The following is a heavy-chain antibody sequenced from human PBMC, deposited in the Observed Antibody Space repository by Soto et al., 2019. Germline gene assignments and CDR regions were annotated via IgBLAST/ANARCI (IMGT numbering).Heavy chain of an antibody. CDR3: ARGDCSSISCYAENWFDP. CDR1: GGSFSGYY. D-gene: IGHD2-2*01. J-gene: IGHJ5*02. CDR2: INHSGST. V-gene: IGHV4-34*01. Sequence: NPSETLSLTCAVYGGSFSGYYWSWIRQPPGKGLEWIGEINHSGSTNYNPSLKSRVTISVDTSKNQFSLKLSSVTAADTAVFYCARGDCSSISCYAENWFDPWGQGTLVTVSS.